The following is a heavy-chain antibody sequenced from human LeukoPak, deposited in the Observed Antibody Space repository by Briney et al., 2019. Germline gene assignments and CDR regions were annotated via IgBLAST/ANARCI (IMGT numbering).Heavy chain of an antibody. D-gene: IGHD3-9*01. CDR2: INHSGST. V-gene: IGHV4-34*01. CDR3: ARGGGPLRYFDWLSQGSYYYGMDV. Sequence: SETLSLTCAVYGGSFSGYYWSWIRQPPGKGLEWIREINHSGSTNYNPSLKSRVTISVDTSKNQFSLKLSSVTAADTAVYYCARGGGPLRYFDWLSQGSYYYGMDVWGQGTTVTVSS. J-gene: IGHJ6*02. CDR1: GGSFSGYY.